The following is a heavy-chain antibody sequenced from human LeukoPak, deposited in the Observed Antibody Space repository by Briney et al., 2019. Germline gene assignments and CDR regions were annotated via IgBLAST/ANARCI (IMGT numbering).Heavy chain of an antibody. D-gene: IGHD3-16*02. Sequence: SETLSLTCAVYGGSFSGYYWSWIRRPTGKGLEWIGEINHSGSTNYNPSLKSRVTISVDTSKNQFSLKLSSVTAADTAVYYCARFGSITFGGVISPSGFGYWGQGTLVTVSS. CDR1: GGSFSGYY. J-gene: IGHJ4*02. V-gene: IGHV4-34*01. CDR2: INHSGST. CDR3: ARFGSITFGGVISPSGFGY.